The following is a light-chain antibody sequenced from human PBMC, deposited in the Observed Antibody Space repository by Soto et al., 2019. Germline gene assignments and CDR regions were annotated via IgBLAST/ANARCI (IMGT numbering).Light chain of an antibody. CDR3: ASWDDSLSGWV. CDR1: SSNIETNS. CDR2: SDN. Sequence: QAVVTQPPSASGTPGRRVSISGSGGSSNIETNSVNCYLQLPGTAPNLILYSDNQRPAGVPVRFSASKSGSSASLAISGLRSEDDADYYCASWDDSLSGWVFGGGTQLTVL. J-gene: IGLJ3*02. V-gene: IGLV1-44*01.